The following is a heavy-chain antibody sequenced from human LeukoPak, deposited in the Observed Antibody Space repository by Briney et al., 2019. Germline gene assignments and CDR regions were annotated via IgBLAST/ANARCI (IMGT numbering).Heavy chain of an antibody. V-gene: IGHV3-66*01. CDR1: GLTVRSNY. Sequence: GGSLRLSCAASGLTVRSNYMMWVRQATGKGLEGDSVICGGGTTYYAESVKGRFTISRDNSKYTLYLQMNSLRAEDTAVYTCAKDLLELLGPLDYFDYWGQGTLVTVSS. J-gene: IGHJ4*02. D-gene: IGHD1-7*01. CDR3: AKDLLELLGPLDYFDY. CDR2: ICGGGTT.